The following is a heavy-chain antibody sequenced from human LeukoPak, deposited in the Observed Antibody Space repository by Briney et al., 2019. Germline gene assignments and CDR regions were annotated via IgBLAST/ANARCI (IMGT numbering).Heavy chain of an antibody. Sequence: SETLSLTCGLSGGSVSSTNWWTWIRQPPGKGLEWIGEVHLDGRTNFNPSLKSRLTMSVDLSENHVSLKLTSVTAADTAVYYCAREGGFYRPLDYSGQGTLVTVSS. CDR2: VHLDGRT. J-gene: IGHJ4*02. CDR1: GGSVSSTNW. V-gene: IGHV4-4*02. CDR3: AREGGFYRPLDY. D-gene: IGHD6-25*01.